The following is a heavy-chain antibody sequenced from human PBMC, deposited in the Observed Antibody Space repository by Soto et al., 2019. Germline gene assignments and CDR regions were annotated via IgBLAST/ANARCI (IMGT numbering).Heavy chain of an antibody. V-gene: IGHV3-23*01. D-gene: IGHD4-17*01. Sequence: GKGLEWVSAISGSGGSTYYADSVKGRFPISRDNSKTTLYLQMNSLRAEDTAVYYCAKYYGDYAVYYYYTAVWGKGTTVTVTS. CDR3: AKYYGDYAVYYYYTAV. J-gene: IGHJ6*03. CDR2: ISGSGGST.